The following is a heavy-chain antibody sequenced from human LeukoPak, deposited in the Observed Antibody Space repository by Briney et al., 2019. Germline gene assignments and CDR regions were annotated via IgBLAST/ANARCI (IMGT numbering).Heavy chain of an antibody. J-gene: IGHJ3*02. CDR2: ISHDGTKK. Sequence: GGSLRLSCEASGFTFSNYDMHWVRQGPCKGLEWLAVISHDGTKKDYADSVKGRFTISRDNAKNSLYLQMNSLRAKDTAVYYCARDAGGSDAFDIWGQGTMVTVSS. D-gene: IGHD1-26*01. CDR3: ARDAGGSDAFDI. V-gene: IGHV3-30*03. CDR1: GFTFSNYD.